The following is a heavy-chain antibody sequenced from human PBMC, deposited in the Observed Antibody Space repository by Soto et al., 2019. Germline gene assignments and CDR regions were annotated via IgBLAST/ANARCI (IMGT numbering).Heavy chain of an antibody. CDR1: GFTFSSYS. V-gene: IGHV3-48*01. D-gene: IGHD1-1*01. J-gene: IGHJ4*02. CDR2: ISSSSSTI. CDR3: TREKNGTTDY. Sequence: EVQLVESRGGLVQPGGSLRLTCAVAGFTFSSYSMNWVRQAPGKGLEWVSYISSSSSTIYYADSVKGRFTISRDNAKNSLYLQMNSLRAEDTAVYYCTREKNGTTDYWGQGTLVTVSS.